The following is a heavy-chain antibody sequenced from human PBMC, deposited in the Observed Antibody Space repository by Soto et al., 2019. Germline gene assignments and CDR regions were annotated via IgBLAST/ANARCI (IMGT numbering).Heavy chain of an antibody. CDR1: GFSLTTSGMV. Sequence: QITLKESGPTLVKPTQTLTLTCPFSGFSLTTSGMVVGWIRQPPGKALEWLPHIYWDDDKRYSPVLKSRLTITKDTSKNQVVLTMTNMALVDTATYYCAHSRIGEYDYWGQGTLVTVSS. J-gene: IGHJ4*02. D-gene: IGHD3-3*01. V-gene: IGHV2-5*02. CDR2: IYWDDDK. CDR3: AHSRIGEYDY.